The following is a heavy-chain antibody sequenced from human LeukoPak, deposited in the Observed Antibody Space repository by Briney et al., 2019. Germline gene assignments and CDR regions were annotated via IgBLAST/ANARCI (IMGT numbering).Heavy chain of an antibody. Sequence: PGGFLRLSCAASGNYWMHWVRRVPGKGLVWVSHINSDGSWTSYADSVKGRFTISKDNAKNTVYLQMNSLRVEDTAAYYCAKVRAPSGWFNSDYWGQGTLVTVSS. V-gene: IGHV3-74*01. CDR1: GNYW. CDR2: INSDGSWT. CDR3: AKVRAPSGWFNSDY. D-gene: IGHD6-19*01. J-gene: IGHJ4*02.